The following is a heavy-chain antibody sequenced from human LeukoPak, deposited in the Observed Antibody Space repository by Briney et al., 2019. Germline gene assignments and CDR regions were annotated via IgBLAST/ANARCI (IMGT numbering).Heavy chain of an antibody. CDR3: AGVSESGWYYFDY. V-gene: IGHV3-30*03. J-gene: IGHJ4*02. Sequence: GGALRLSCAASGFTLSNFAMHWVRQAPAKGLQWVAVISLDGSNKYYADSVKGRFSISRDNSKDTLHLQMSSLRDEDTAVYFCAGVSESGWYYFDYWGQGTLVTVSS. CDR1: GFTLSNFA. CDR2: ISLDGSNK. D-gene: IGHD6-19*01.